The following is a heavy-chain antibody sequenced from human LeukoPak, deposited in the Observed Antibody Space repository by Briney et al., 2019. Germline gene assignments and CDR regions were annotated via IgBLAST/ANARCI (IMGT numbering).Heavy chain of an antibody. Sequence: SQTLSLTCAFSGDXVSSNSAGWNWIRQSPSRGLDWLGRTYYRSKWYNGYAVSVKSRITINPDTSGNQFSLHLNSVTPEDTAVYYCAKRGSIAAPGAFDIWGQGTMVTVSS. D-gene: IGHD6-13*01. V-gene: IGHV6-1*01. J-gene: IGHJ3*02. CDR1: GDXVSSNSAG. CDR2: TYYRSKWYN. CDR3: AKRGSIAAPGAFDI.